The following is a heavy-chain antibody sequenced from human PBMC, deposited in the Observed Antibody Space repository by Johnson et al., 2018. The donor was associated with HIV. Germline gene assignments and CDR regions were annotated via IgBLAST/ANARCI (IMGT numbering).Heavy chain of an antibody. CDR3: ARAGYSNYDRAFDI. J-gene: IGHJ3*02. V-gene: IGHV3-7*01. D-gene: IGHD4-11*01. CDR2: IKQDGSEK. Sequence: MQLVESGGGLVQPGGSLRLSCAASGFTFSSYWMSWVRQAPGKGLEWVANIKQDGSEKYYVDSVKGRFSISRDNAKNSLYLQMNSLRAEDTALYYCARAGYSNYDRAFDIWGQGTMVTVSS. CDR1: GFTFSSYW.